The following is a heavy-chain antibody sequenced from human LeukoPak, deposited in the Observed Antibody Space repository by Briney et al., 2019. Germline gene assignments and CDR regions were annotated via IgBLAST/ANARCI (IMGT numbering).Heavy chain of an antibody. CDR2: ITYSGST. Sequence: PSETLSLTCTVSGGSITSNSYYWGWIRQPPGKGLEWIGSITYSGSTYYNPSLKRRVTISIDTSKNQFSLKLSSVTAADTAVYYCARSSEGRYYYDSSGFSYYYYYMDVWGKGTTVTISS. CDR1: GGSITSNSYY. D-gene: IGHD3-22*01. J-gene: IGHJ6*03. V-gene: IGHV4-39*07. CDR3: ARSSEGRYYYDSSGFSYYYYYMDV.